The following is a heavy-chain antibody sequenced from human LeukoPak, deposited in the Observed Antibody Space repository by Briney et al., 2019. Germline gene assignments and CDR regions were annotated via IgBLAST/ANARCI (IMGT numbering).Heavy chain of an antibody. J-gene: IGHJ5*02. Sequence: KPSETLSLTCGVSGYPISGGHYWGWIRQLPGKGLEWIGSIFHSETTYYNPSLKSRVTMSVDKSKNQFSLILTSVTAADTAVYYCARDQPAARRWFDPWGQGTLVTVSS. CDR3: ARDQPAARRWFDP. CDR2: IFHSETT. D-gene: IGHD2-2*01. CDR1: GYPISGGHY. V-gene: IGHV4-38-2*02.